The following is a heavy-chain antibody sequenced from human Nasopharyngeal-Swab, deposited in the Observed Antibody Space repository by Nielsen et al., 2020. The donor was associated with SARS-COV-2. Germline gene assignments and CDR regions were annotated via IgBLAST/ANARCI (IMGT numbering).Heavy chain of an antibody. CDR3: ARDLRSYFDY. D-gene: IGHD3-10*01. CDR1: GFTVSGNY. Sequence: GESLKISCAASGFTVSGNYMSWVRQAPGKGLEWVSVIYSGGSTYYADSVKGRFTISRDNSKNTLYLQMNSLRAEDTAVYYCARDLRSYFDYWGQGTLVTVSS. CDR2: IYSGGST. V-gene: IGHV3-53*01. J-gene: IGHJ4*02.